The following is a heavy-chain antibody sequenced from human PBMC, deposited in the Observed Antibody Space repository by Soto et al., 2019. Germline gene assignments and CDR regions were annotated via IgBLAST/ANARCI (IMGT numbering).Heavy chain of an antibody. CDR2: IYSGGST. J-gene: IGHJ4*02. CDR1: GFTVSSNY. Sequence: EVQLVESGGGLVQPGGSLRLSCAASGFTVSSNYMSWVRQAPGKGLEWVSVIYSGGSTYYADSVKGRFTISRDNSKNTLCLQMNSLRAEDTAVYYCARDPSPSVGDGYEIYFDYWGQGTLVTVSS. CDR3: ARDPSPSVGDGYEIYFDY. D-gene: IGHD5-12*01. V-gene: IGHV3-66*01.